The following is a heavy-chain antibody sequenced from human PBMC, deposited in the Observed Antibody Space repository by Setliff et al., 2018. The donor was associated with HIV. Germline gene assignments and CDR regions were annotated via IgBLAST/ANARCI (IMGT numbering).Heavy chain of an antibody. V-gene: IGHV3-15*01. CDR2: IKSKPDGGTT. CDR1: GFTFSNAW. Sequence: GGSLRLSCAASGFTFSNAWMSWVRQAPGKGLEWVGRIKSKPDGGTTDYAAPVKGRFTISRDDSKNTLYLQMNSLEIEDTAVYYCTTRLSGSYIPNWFDPWGQGTLVTVSS. J-gene: IGHJ5*02. D-gene: IGHD1-26*01. CDR3: TTRLSGSYIPNWFDP.